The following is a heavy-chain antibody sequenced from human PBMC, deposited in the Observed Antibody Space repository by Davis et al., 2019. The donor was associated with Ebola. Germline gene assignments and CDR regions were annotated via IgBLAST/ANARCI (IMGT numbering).Heavy chain of an antibody. CDR3: AREGGVISPGMDV. Sequence: AASVKVSCKASGGTFSSYAISWVRQAPGQGLEWMGGIIPIFGIANYAQKFQGRVTMTRNTSISTAYMELSSLRSEDTAVYYCAREGGVISPGMDVWGQGTTVTVSS. CDR2: IIPIFGIA. J-gene: IGHJ6*02. V-gene: IGHV1-69*10. CDR1: GGTFSSYA. D-gene: IGHD3-16*02.